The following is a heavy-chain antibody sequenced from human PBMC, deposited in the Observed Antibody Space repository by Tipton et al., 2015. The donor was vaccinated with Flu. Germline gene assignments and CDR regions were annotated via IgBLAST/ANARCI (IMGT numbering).Heavy chain of an antibody. D-gene: IGHD1-1*01. CDR3: ARVGNWNDLDY. CDR1: GYTFTGYF. CDR2: INPSSGVP. V-gene: IGHV1-2*06. Sequence: QSGPEVKKPGASVRVSCTTSGYTFTGYFIHWVRQAPGQGLEWVGRINPSSGVPNYAQQFQGRVTMTRDTSITTVYMELSGLSSGDTAIYFCARVGNWNDLDYWGPGTLVNVSS. J-gene: IGHJ4*02.